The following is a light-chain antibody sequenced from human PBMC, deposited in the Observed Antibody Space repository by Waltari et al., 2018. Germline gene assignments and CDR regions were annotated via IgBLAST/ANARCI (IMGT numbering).Light chain of an antibody. J-gene: IGLJ6*01. CDR3: RPYTSSSTYV. Sequence: QSALTQPASVSGSPGQSITISCTGTSSDVGGYNYVSWYQQHPGKAPKLMIYDVSNPAPGVSNRFPGLKAGNTALPNNPGVQGEEEADYFRRPYTSSSTYVFGSGTKVTVL. V-gene: IGLV2-14*03. CDR2: DVS. CDR1: SSDVGGYNY.